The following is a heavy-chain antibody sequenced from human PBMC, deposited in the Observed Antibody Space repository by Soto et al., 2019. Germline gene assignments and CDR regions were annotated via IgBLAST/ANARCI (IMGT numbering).Heavy chain of an antibody. CDR3: ARETIGTKAGDY. J-gene: IGHJ4*02. Sequence: QVQLVESGGGVVQPGRSLRLSCAASGFTFSNYGMHWVRQAPGKGLEWVALIWYDGSNKNYADSVKGRFNISRDNSKNTVYLQMNSLRAEDTAVYYCARETIGTKAGDYWGQGTLVTVSS. V-gene: IGHV3-33*01. D-gene: IGHD1-1*01. CDR2: IWYDGSNK. CDR1: GFTFSNYG.